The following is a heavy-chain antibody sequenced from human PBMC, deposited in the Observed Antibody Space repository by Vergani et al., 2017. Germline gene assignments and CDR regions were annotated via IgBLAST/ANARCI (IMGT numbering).Heavy chain of an antibody. J-gene: IGHJ6*02. V-gene: IGHV1-46*01. CDR1: GYTFTSYY. CDR2: INPSGGST. D-gene: IGHD3-16*01. CDR3: AREFPLGETFYYCSYGMDV. Sequence: QVQLVQSGAEVKKPGASVKVSCKASGYTFTSYYMHWVRQAPGQGLEWMGIINPSGGSTSYAQKFQGRVTMTRDTSTSTVYMELSSLRSEDTAVYYCAREFPLGETFYYCSYGMDVWGQGTTVTVSS.